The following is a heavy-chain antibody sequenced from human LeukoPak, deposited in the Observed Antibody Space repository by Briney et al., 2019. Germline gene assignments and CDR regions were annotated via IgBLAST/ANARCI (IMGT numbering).Heavy chain of an antibody. CDR2: ISSSSSYI. V-gene: IGHV3-21*01. J-gene: IGHJ4*02. D-gene: IGHD1-26*01. CDR3: ARDKIVGATHFDY. Sequence: GGSLRLSCAASGFTFSSYSMNWVRQAPGKELEWVSSISSSSSYIYYADSVKGRFTISRDNAKNSLYLQMNSLRAEDTAVYYCARDKIVGATHFDYWGQGALVTVSS. CDR1: GFTFSSYS.